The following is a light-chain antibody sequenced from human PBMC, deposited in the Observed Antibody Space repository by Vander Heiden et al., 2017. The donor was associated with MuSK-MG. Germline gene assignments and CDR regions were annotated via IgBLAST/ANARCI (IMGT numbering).Light chain of an antibody. Sequence: EIVLTQSPGTLSLSPGERATLSCTASQSVSSSYLAWYQHNPGQAPRLLVYGASSRATGIPDRFSGSGSGTDFTLTISRLEPEDFAVYYCQQYGSSPRLTFGGGTKVEIK. V-gene: IGKV3-20*01. CDR1: QSVSSSY. CDR3: QQYGSSPRLT. CDR2: GAS. J-gene: IGKJ4*01.